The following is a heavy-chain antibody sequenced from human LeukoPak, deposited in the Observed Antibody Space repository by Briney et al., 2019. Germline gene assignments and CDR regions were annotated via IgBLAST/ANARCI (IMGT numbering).Heavy chain of an antibody. CDR3: ARDRFGVGRTSSRAFDI. Sequence: PGGSLRLSCAASGFMFSSYWMTWVRQAPGKGLEWVANIRQDGGEGYYVDSVKGRFTISRDNAKNSLYLQMNSLRAEDTAVYYCARDRFGVGRTSSRAFDIWGQGTMVTVSS. D-gene: IGHD2-2*01. V-gene: IGHV3-7*01. CDR2: IRQDGGEG. J-gene: IGHJ3*02. CDR1: GFMFSSYW.